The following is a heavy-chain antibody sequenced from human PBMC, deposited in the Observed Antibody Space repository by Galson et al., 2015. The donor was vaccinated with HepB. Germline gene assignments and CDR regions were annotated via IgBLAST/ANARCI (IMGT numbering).Heavy chain of an antibody. D-gene: IGHD6-13*01. CDR2: ISAYNGNT. CDR3: AREEVQLDQNYYYYYGMDV. Sequence: SVKVSCKASGYTFTSYGISWVRQAPGQGLEWMGWISAYNGNTNYAQKLQGRVTMTTDTSTSTAYMELRSLRSDDTAVYYCAREEVQLDQNYYYYYGMDVWGQGTTVTVSS. J-gene: IGHJ6*02. V-gene: IGHV1-18*01. CDR1: GYTFTSYG.